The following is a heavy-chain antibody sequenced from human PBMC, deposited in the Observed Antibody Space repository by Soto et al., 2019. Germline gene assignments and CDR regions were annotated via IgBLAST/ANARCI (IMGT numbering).Heavy chain of an antibody. CDR3: ARVRDPRRWFDP. CDR1: GGSISSYY. CDR2: IYYSGST. V-gene: IGHV4-59*01. J-gene: IGHJ5*02. Sequence: SETLSLTCTVSGGSISSYYWSWIRQPPGKGLEWIGYIYYSGSTNYNPSLKSRVTISVDTSKNQFSLKLSSVTAADTAVYYCARVRDPRRWFDPWGQGTLVTVSS.